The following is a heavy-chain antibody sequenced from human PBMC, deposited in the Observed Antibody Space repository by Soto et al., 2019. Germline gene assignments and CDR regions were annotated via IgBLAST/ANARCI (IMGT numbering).Heavy chain of an antibody. CDR1: GFTFSAYS. CDR3: ASGLDTSMEHHFYSYYMDV. D-gene: IGHD5-18*01. J-gene: IGHJ6*03. V-gene: IGHV3-48*01. CDR2: ISSRATTI. Sequence: GGSLRLSCEASGFTFSAYSMNWVRQAPGKGLEWVSYISSRATTIEYANSVKGRFTISRDNAKNSLYLQLNSLRVEDAAVYYCASGLDTSMEHHFYSYYMDVWGKGTTVTVSS.